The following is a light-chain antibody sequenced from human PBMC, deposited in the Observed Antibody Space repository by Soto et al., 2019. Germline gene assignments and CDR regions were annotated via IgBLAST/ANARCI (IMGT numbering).Light chain of an antibody. J-gene: IGKJ1*01. CDR3: QQYNSYSWT. Sequence: DIQMTQSPSTLSASVGDRVTITCRASQSISSWLAWYQQKPGKAPKLLIYKASSLESGVPSRFGGSGSGTEFTLTISSLQPDDFATYYCQQYNSYSWTFGQGTKVDI. CDR2: KAS. V-gene: IGKV1-5*03. CDR1: QSISSW.